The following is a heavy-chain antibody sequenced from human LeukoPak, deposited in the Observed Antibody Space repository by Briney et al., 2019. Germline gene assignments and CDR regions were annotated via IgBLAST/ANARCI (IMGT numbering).Heavy chain of an antibody. D-gene: IGHD5-12*01. CDR1: GGSFSGYY. V-gene: IGHV4-34*01. CDR3: AGSIVATFYFDN. CDR2: INHSGST. J-gene: IGHJ4*02. Sequence: SETLSLTCAVYGGSFSGYYWSWIRQPPGKGLEWIGEINHSGSTNYNPSLKSRVTISVDTSKNQFSLTLSSVTAADAAVYYCAGSIVATFYFDNWGQGTLVTVSS.